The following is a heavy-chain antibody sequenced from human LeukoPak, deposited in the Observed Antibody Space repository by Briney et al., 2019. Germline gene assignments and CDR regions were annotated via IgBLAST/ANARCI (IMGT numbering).Heavy chain of an antibody. D-gene: IGHD2-2*01. CDR2: INHSGST. J-gene: IGHJ5*02. CDR3: ARRPIVVVPAANFDP. CDR1: GGSFSGYY. Sequence: PSETLSLTFAVYGGSFSGYYWSWIRPPPGKGLEWIGGINHSGSTNYNPSLKSRVTISVDTSKNQFSLKLSSVTAADTAVYYCARRPIVVVPAANFDPWGQGTLVTVSS. V-gene: IGHV4-34*01.